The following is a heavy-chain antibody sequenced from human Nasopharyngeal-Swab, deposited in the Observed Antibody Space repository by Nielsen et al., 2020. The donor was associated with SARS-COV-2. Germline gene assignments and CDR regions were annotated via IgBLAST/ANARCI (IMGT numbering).Heavy chain of an antibody. V-gene: IGHV3-23*01. CDR3: AGNHDNTF. CDR2: ISGSGDTT. Sequence: GESLKISCAASGFTFSSYAMSWVRRAPGKGLEWVSIISGSGDTTYYADSVNDRFTISRDNARNSLFLQMDSLRVEDTAIYYCAGNHDNTFWGQGNLVAVS. J-gene: IGHJ4*02. CDR1: GFTFSSYA. D-gene: IGHD3-22*01.